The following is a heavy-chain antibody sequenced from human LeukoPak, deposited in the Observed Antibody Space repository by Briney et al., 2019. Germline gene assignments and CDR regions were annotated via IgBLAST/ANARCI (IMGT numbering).Heavy chain of an antibody. CDR2: ISYDGSNK. CDR3: AKQYSGSFYGDY. J-gene: IGHJ4*02. V-gene: IGHV3-30*18. D-gene: IGHD1-26*01. CDR1: GFTFSTFA. Sequence: GGSLRLSCAASGFTFSTFAMIWVRQAPGKGLEWVTVISYDGSNKYYADSVRGRFTISRDNSKNTVYLQMNSLRPEDTAVYYCAKQYSGSFYGDYWGQGTLVTVSS.